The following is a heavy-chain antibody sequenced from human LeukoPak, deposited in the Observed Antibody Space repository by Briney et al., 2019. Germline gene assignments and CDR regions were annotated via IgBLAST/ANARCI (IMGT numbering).Heavy chain of an antibody. V-gene: IGHV4-59*08. CDR2: IYYSGST. CDR3: ARKGPVSLYYYYYGMDV. CDR1: GGSISSYY. J-gene: IGHJ6*02. Sequence: SETLSLTCTVSGGSISSYYWSWIRQPPVKGLEWIGYIYYSGSTNYNPSLKSRVTISVDTSKNQFSLKLSSVTAADTAVYYCARKGPVSLYYYYYGMDVWGQGTTVTVSS. D-gene: IGHD1-20*01.